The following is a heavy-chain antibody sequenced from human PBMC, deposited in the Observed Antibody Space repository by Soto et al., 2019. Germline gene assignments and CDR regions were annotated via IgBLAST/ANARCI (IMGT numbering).Heavy chain of an antibody. CDR2: ISACSGNT. D-gene: IGHD3-10*01. V-gene: IGHV1-18*01. CDR3: AADPTTMVRGVITSLDY. J-gene: IGHJ4*02. Sequence: ASVKVSCKASGYTFTSYGISWVRQAPGQGLEWIGWISACSGNTNYAQKLQERVTITRDISTSTAYMELSSLRSEDTAVYYCAADPTTMVRGVITSLDYWGQGTLVTVSS. CDR1: GYTFTSYG.